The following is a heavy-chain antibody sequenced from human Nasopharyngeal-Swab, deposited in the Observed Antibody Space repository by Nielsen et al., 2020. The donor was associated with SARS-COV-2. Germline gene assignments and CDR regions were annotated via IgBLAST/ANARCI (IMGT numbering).Heavy chain of an antibody. J-gene: IGHJ6*02. Sequence: WIRQPPGKGLEWIGYIYYTGSTYCNPSLKSRVTISVDTSKNQFSLKLTSVTAADTAVYYCARYPSSIWSSYGMDVWGQGTTVTVSS. D-gene: IGHD6-13*01. CDR3: ARYPSSIWSSYGMDV. V-gene: IGHV4-31*02. CDR2: IYYTGST.